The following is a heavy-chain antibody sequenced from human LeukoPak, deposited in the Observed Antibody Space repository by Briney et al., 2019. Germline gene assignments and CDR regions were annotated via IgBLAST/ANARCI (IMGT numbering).Heavy chain of an antibody. CDR2: INHSGST. V-gene: IGHV4-34*01. CDR1: GGSFSGYY. CDR3: AREVTGTYNWFDP. J-gene: IGHJ5*02. D-gene: IGHD2-21*02. Sequence: SETLSLTCAVYGGSFSGYYWSWIRQPLGKGLEWIGEINHSGSTNYNPSLKSRVTISVDTSKNQFSLKLSSVTAADTAVYYCAREVTGTYNWFDPWGQGTLVTVSS.